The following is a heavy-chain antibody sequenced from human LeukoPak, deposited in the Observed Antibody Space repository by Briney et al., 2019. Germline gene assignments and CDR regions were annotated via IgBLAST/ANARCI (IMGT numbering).Heavy chain of an antibody. CDR2: IYYSGST. CDR3: ARSTSSGWSPY. CDR1: GGSISSSSYY. J-gene: IGHJ4*02. V-gene: IGHV4-39*07. Sequence: PSETLSLTFTVSGGSISSSSYYWGWIRQPPGKGLEWIGSIYYSGSTYYNPSLKSRVTISVDTSKNQFSLKLSSVTAADTAVYYCARSTSSGWSPYWGQGTLVTVSS. D-gene: IGHD2/OR15-2a*01.